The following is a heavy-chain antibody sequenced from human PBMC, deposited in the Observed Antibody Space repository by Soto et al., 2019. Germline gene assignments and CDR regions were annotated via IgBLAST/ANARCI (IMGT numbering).Heavy chain of an antibody. CDR2: ISGSGGST. CDR1: GFTFSSYA. CDR3: AKMYRGSSSWGDGNAFDI. J-gene: IGHJ3*02. V-gene: IGHV3-23*01. Sequence: EVQLLESGGGLVQPGGSLRLSCAASGFTFSSYAMSWVRQAPGKGLEWVSSISGSGGSTYYADSVKGRFTISRDSSKNTRYLQMKSLRAEDTAVYYCAKMYRGSSSWGDGNAFDIWGQGTMVTVSS. D-gene: IGHD2-2*01.